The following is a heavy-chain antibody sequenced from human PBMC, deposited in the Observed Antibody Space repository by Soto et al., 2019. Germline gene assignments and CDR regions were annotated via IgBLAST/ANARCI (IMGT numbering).Heavy chain of an antibody. CDR3: ARRAAAGRSFDY. D-gene: IGHD6-13*01. V-gene: IGHV3-11*01. J-gene: IGHJ4*02. CDR2: ISSSGNSI. CDR1: GFTFSDYY. Sequence: LRLSCAASGFTFSDYYMTWIRQAPGKGLEWVSYISSSGNSIYYADSVRGRFIVSRDNAKNSLFLQMNSLRAEDTAVYYCARRAAAGRSFDYWGLGTLVTVSS.